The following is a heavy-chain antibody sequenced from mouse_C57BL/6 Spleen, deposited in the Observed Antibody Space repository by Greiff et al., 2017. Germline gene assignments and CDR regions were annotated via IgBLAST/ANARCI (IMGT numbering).Heavy chain of an antibody. Sequence: EVKLMESGGGLVKPGGSLKLSCAASGFTFSSYAMSWVRQTPEKRLEWVATISDGGSYTYYPDNVKGRFTFTRDNAKNNLYLQMSHLKSEDTAMYYCARDYYYNAMGYWGQGTSVTVSS. J-gene: IGHJ4*01. CDR3: ARDYYYNAMGY. CDR2: ISDGGSYT. CDR1: GFTFSSYA. V-gene: IGHV5-4*01.